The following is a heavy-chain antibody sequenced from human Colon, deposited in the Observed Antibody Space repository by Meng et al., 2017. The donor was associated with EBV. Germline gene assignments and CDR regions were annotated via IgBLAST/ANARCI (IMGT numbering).Heavy chain of an antibody. D-gene: IGHD6-19*01. V-gene: IGHV4-34*01. CDR3: ARGGPVPGHFLKS. Sequence: QVQLHQGGAGLLKPPGSLSLTCSVSGGSLSGYYWSWIRQPPGKGLEWIGEINHSGNTNYNPSLKSRVTISIDTSKNQFSLKLSSVTDADTAVYFCARGGPVPGHFLKSWGQGTLVTVSS. CDR2: INHSGNT. J-gene: IGHJ5*02. CDR1: GGSLSGYY.